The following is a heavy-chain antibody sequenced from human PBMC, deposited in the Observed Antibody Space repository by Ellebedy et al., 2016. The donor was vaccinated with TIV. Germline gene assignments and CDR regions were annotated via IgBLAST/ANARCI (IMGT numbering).Heavy chain of an antibody. CDR2: MNQDGSDR. D-gene: IGHD4-17*01. Sequence: GGSLRLSCAASGFSFRSYWMTWVRQAPGKGLQWVANMNQDGSDRYYVDSVKGRFTISRDNAKNSLYLQVSSLRVEDTGVYYCATDGSYGDYRSPAHAFVFWGQGTTVTVSS. CDR1: GFSFRSYW. V-gene: IGHV3-7*01. CDR3: ATDGSYGDYRSPAHAFVF. J-gene: IGHJ3*01.